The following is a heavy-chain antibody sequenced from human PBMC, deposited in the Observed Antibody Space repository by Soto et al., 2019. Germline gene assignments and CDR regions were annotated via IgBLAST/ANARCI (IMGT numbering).Heavy chain of an antibody. Sequence: QVQLQESGPGLVKPSETLSLTCTVSGGSISSYYWSWIRQPPGKGLEWIGYIYYSGSTNYNPYLKSRVTISVDTSKNQFSLKLSSVTAADTAVYYCARGPPGYSSSWYYFDYWGQGTLVTVSS. J-gene: IGHJ4*02. D-gene: IGHD6-13*01. CDR2: IYYSGST. V-gene: IGHV4-59*01. CDR1: GGSISSYY. CDR3: ARGPPGYSSSWYYFDY.